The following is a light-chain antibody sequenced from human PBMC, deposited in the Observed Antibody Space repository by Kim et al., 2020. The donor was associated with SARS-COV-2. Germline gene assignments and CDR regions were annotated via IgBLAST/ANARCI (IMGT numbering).Light chain of an antibody. V-gene: IGLV2-14*03. Sequence: QSALTQPASVSGSPGQSITISCTGLSIDISASKYVSWYQHHPGKAPKLLIYHVSERPSGVSDRFSGSKSGDTASLTISGLQAEDEGDYYCSLYVISGVFGGGTQLTVL. CDR3: SLYVISGV. J-gene: IGLJ3*02. CDR2: HVS. CDR1: SIDISASKY.